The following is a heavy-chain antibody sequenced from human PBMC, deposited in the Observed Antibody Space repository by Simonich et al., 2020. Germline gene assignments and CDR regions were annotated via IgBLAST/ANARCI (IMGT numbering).Heavy chain of an antibody. CDR2: INHRGST. D-gene: IGHD3-16*01. CDR1: GGSFSGYY. J-gene: IGHJ3*02. CDR3: ARPLGIVWAFDI. V-gene: IGHV4-34*01. Sequence: QVQLQQWGAGLLKPSETLSLTCAGYGGSFSGYYWSWIRQPPGKGLEWIGEINHRGSTNYNPSLKSRVTISVDTSKNQFSLKLSSVTAADTAVYYCARPLGIVWAFDIWGQGTMVTVSS.